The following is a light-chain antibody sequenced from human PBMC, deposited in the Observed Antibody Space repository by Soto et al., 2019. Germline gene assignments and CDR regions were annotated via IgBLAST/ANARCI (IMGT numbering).Light chain of an antibody. V-gene: IGLV1-44*01. J-gene: IGLJ2*01. CDR2: SDN. CDR3: AAGAVSLGV. CDR1: SSNIGTNT. Sequence: QSVLTQPPSASGTPGQRVTISCSGSSSNIGTNTVIWYQQLPGAAPKLLIYSDNQRPSGVLDRLAGSKSGTSASLAISGLQSEDEADYYCAAGAVSLGVFGGGTKLTVL.